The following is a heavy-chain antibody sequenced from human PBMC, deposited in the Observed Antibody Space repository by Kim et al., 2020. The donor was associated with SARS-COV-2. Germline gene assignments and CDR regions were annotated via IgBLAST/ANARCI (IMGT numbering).Heavy chain of an antibody. Sequence: AYAASVKGRFTISRDDSKNTAYLQMNSLKTEDTAVYYCTRYYDFWSGYSSWGQGTLVTVSS. J-gene: IGHJ5*02. V-gene: IGHV3-73*01. D-gene: IGHD3-3*01. CDR3: TRYYDFWSGYSS.